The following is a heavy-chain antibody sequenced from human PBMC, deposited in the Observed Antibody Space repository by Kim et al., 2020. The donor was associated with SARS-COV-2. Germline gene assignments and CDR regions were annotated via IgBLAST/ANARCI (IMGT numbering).Heavy chain of an antibody. CDR1: GFTFSDYY. CDR2: ISSSSSYT. CDR3: ARVGYDYDWGSYRDYYYYYGRDV. Sequence: GGSLRLSCAASGFTFSDYYMSWIRQAPGKGLEWVSYISSSSSYTNYADSVKGRFTISRDNAKNSLYLQMNSLRAEDTAVYYCARVGYDYDWGSYRDYYYYYGRDVGGQGTTVTVSS. J-gene: IGHJ6*02. V-gene: IGHV3-11*05. D-gene: IGHD3-16*02.